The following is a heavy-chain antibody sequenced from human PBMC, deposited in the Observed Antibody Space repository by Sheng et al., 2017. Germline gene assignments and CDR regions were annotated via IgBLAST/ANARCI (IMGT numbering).Heavy chain of an antibody. V-gene: IGHV3-23*04. CDR3: AKDRGAATDYYYYGMDV. J-gene: IGHJ6*02. CDR1: GFTFSSYA. D-gene: IGHD1-26*01. CDR2: ISGSGGST. Sequence: EVQLVESGGGLVQPGGSLRLSCAASGFTFSSYAMSWVRQAPGKGLEWVSGISGSGGSTYYADSVKGRFTISRDNSKNTLYLQMNSLRAEDTAVYYCAKDRGAATDYYYYGMDVWGQGTTVTVSS.